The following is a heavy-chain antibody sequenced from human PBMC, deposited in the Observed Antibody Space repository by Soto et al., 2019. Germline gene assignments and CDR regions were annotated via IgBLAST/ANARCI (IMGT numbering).Heavy chain of an antibody. Sequence: QVQLVESGGGVVQPGRSLSLSCAASGFTFSSYVMHWVRQAPGKGLEWVVVISKDGSNKHYADSVKGRFTISRDNSKNTLYLQMTSLRAEDTAVYYCARSYCGDDCALDYWGQGTLVTV. CDR3: ARSYCGDDCALDY. V-gene: IGHV3-30-3*01. CDR2: ISKDGSNK. CDR1: GFTFSSYV. J-gene: IGHJ4*02. D-gene: IGHD2-21*02.